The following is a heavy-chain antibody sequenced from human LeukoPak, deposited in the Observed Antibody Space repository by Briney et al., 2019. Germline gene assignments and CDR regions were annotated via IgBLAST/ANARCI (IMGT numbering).Heavy chain of an antibody. V-gene: IGHV4-39*01. Sequence: PSETLSLTCTVSGGSISSSNYWGWIRQPPGKGLEWIANIYYSGSTYYNPSLKSRVTISVDTSNNQFSLKLTSVTAADTAVYYCARLVPPGWFDPWGQGTLVTVSS. CDR2: IYYSGST. CDR3: ARLVPPGWFDP. CDR1: GGSISSSNY. J-gene: IGHJ5*02.